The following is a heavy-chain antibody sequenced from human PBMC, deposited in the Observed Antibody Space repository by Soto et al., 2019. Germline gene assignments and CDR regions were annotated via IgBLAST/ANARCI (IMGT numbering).Heavy chain of an antibody. J-gene: IGHJ3*02. V-gene: IGHV3-23*01. D-gene: IGHD1-1*01. CDR1: GFTFSSYA. Sequence: EVQLLESGGGLVQPGGSLRLSCAASGFTFSSYAMSWVRQAPGKGLEWVSAISGSGASTYYADSVKGRFTISRDNSENTPYVRTHSLRAEDTASYYCAKGARSNWNTGHYSDAFGIWGQGTMVTVSS. CDR3: AKGARSNWNTGHYSDAFGI. CDR2: ISGSGAST.